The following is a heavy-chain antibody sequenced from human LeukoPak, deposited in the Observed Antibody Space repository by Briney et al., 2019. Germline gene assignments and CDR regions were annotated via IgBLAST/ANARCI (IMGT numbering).Heavy chain of an antibody. CDR1: GITLSNYG. V-gene: IGHV3-23*01. Sequence: GGSLRLSCAVSGITLSNYGMSWVRQTPGKGLEWVAGISDRGSRTNYADSVKGRFTISTDHPKNTLYLQMNSLRAEDTAVYFCAKRGVVIRVILVGFHKEAYYFDSWGQGALVTVSS. CDR2: ISDRGSRT. D-gene: IGHD3-22*01. J-gene: IGHJ4*02. CDR3: AKRGVVIRVILVGFHKEAYYFDS.